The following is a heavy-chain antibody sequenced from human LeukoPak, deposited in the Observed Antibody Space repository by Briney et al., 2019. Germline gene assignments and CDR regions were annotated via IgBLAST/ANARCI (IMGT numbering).Heavy chain of an antibody. Sequence: PSETLSLTCTVSGGSFSNYCWNWMRQSPGKGLEWIGYTCDSANTYYNPSLKSRVTISVDTSKNQFSLKLTSTTAADTAVYYWARWHDSGRYFDYWGRGTSVTVSS. D-gene: IGHD6-19*01. V-gene: IGHV4-59*01. CDR3: ARWHDSGRYFDY. CDR1: GGSFSNYC. J-gene: IGHJ4*02. CDR2: TCDSANT.